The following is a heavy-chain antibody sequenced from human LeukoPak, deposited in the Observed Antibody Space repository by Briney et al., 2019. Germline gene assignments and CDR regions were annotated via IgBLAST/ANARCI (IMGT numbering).Heavy chain of an antibody. D-gene: IGHD3-10*01. J-gene: IGHJ6*02. CDR2: IYYSGST. CDR3: ARDPGQILLWFGELPVYYGMDV. Sequence: SETLSLTCTVSGGSISSSSYYWGWIRQPPGKGLEWIGSIYYSGSTYYNPSLKSRVTISVDTSKNQFSLKLSSVTAADTAVYYCARDPGQILLWFGELPVYYGMDVWGQGTTVTVSS. CDR1: GGSISSSSYY. V-gene: IGHV4-39*07.